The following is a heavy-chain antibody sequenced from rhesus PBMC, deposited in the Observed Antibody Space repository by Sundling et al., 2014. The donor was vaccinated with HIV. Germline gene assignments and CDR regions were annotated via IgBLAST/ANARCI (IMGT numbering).Heavy chain of an antibody. CDR1: GFTFTSYG. D-gene: IGHD3-3*01. CDR2: INSGGGTT. J-gene: IGHJ4*01. CDR3: AKGSQWTEYFWGDY. Sequence: EVQLVETGGGLVQPGGSLKLSCAASGFTFTSYGMSWVRQAPGKGLEWVSAINSGGGTTYYADSVKGRFTISRDNSKNTLSLQMNSLRSEDTAVYSCAKGSQWTEYFWGDYWGQGVLVTVSS. V-gene: IGHV3S42*01.